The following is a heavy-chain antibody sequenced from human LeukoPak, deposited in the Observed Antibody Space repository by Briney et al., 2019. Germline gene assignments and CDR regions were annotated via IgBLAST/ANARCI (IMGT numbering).Heavy chain of an antibody. Sequence: EGSLRLSCAASGFTFSNYEMNWVRQAPGKGLEWLSYISGSGTAIYHADSVKGRFTISRDNAKNSLYLQMNSLRAEDTAVYYCARAATVNGRYFDLWGRGTLVSVSS. CDR1: GFTFSNYE. V-gene: IGHV3-48*03. J-gene: IGHJ2*01. D-gene: IGHD2-8*01. CDR2: ISGSGTAI. CDR3: ARAATVNGRYFDL.